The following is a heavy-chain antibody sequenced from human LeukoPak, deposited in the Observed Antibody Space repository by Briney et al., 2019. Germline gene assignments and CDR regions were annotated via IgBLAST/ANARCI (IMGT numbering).Heavy chain of an antibody. Sequence: GSLRLSCAASGFTFSSYGMHWVRQAPGKGLEWVAFIRYDGSNKYYADSVKGRFTISRDNAKNSLYLQMNSLRAEDTAVYYCARVAVVGWLQSDYWGQGTLVTVSS. CDR3: ARVAVVGWLQSDY. CDR2: IRYDGSNK. V-gene: IGHV3-30*02. CDR1: GFTFSSYG. J-gene: IGHJ4*02. D-gene: IGHD5-24*01.